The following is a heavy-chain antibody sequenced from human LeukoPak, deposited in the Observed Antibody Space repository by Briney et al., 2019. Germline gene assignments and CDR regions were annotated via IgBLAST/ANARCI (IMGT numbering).Heavy chain of an antibody. CDR2: INHSGST. CDR1: GGSFSGYY. CDR3: ARGRVLPKN. J-gene: IGHJ4*02. Sequence: SETLSLTCAVYGGSFSGYYWSWIRQPPGKGLEWIGEINHSGSTNYNPSLKSRVAISVDTSKNQFSLKLSSVTAADTAVYYCARGRVLPKNWGQGTLVTVSS. V-gene: IGHV4-34*01.